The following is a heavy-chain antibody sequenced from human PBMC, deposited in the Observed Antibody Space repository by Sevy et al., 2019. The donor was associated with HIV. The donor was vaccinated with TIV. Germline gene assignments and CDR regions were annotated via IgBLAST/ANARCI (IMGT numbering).Heavy chain of an antibody. D-gene: IGHD2-2*01. J-gene: IGHJ4*02. Sequence: GGSLRLSCAASGFTFSSYAMSWVRQAPGKGLEWVSAISGSGGSTYYVDSVKGRFTISRDNSKNTLYLQMNSLRAEDTAVYYCAKQLRSLGYYFDYWGQGTLVTVSS. V-gene: IGHV3-23*01. CDR1: GFTFSSYA. CDR2: ISGSGGST. CDR3: AKQLRSLGYYFDY.